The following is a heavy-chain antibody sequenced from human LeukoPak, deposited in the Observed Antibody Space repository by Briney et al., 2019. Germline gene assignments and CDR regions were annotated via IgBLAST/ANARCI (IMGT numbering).Heavy chain of an antibody. J-gene: IGHJ4*02. CDR3: ARDRGTTSSAGYYFDT. Sequence: GESLRLSCAASGFTFSTFGMPWVRQAPSTGLEWVAIIWYDGSDKYYADSVKGRFTVSRDNSKNTLHLQVNSLRAEDTAVYYCARDRGTTSSAGYYFDTWGQGALVTVSS. D-gene: IGHD6-6*01. V-gene: IGHV3-33*01. CDR2: IWYDGSDK. CDR1: GFTFSTFG.